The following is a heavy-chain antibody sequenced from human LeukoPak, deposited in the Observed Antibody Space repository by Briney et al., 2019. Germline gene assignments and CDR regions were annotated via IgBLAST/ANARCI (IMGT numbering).Heavy chain of an antibody. D-gene: IGHD3-16*01. V-gene: IGHV4-31*03. J-gene: IGHJ3*02. Sequence: SETLSLTCTVSGGSISSGGYYWSWIRQHPGKGLEWIGYIYYSGSTYYNPSLKSRVTISVDTSKNQFSLKLSSVTAADTAVYYCARATSAFGGGLAFDIWGQGTMVTVSS. CDR2: IYYSGST. CDR3: ARATSAFGGGLAFDI. CDR1: GGSISSGGYY.